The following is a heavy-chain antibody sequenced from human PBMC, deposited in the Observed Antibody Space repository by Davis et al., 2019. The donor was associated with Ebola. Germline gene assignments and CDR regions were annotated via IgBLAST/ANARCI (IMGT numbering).Heavy chain of an antibody. CDR1: GFTFSSYG. CDR2: IRYDGSNK. V-gene: IGHV3-30*02. CDR3: ARLLNSYTSAWIDH. D-gene: IGHD6-19*01. J-gene: IGHJ5*02. Sequence: GESLKISCAASGFTFSSYGMHWVRQAPGKGLEWVAFIRYDGSNKYYADSVKGRFTISRDNSKNTLYLQMSSLRAEDTAVYYCARLLNSYTSAWIDHWGQGTLVTVSS.